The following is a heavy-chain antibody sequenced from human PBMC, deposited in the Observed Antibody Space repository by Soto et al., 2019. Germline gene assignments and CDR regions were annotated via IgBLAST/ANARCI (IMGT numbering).Heavy chain of an antibody. CDR2: INPNSGGT. D-gene: IGHD3-22*01. CDR1: GYTFTGYY. Sequence: ASLKVSCKASGYTFTGYYMHWVRQAPGQGLEWMGWINPNSGGTNYAQKFQGWVTMTRDTSISTAYMELSRLRSDDTAVYYCARDADSSGYYFGYYGMDVWGQGTTVTVSS. J-gene: IGHJ6*02. CDR3: ARDADSSGYYFGYYGMDV. V-gene: IGHV1-2*04.